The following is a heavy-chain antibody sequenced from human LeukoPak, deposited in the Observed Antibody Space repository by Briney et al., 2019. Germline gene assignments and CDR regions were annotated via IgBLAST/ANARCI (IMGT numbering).Heavy chain of an antibody. Sequence: ASVKVSCKASGYTFTTYKMHWVRQAPGQGLEWMGTLNPSGSGTRNAQKFQGRVTMTRDTSTSTVYMELSSLRSEDTAVYYCAKDGGTYSADYWGQGTLVTVSS. D-gene: IGHD1-26*01. J-gene: IGHJ4*02. CDR1: GYTFTTYK. CDR3: AKDGGTYSADY. V-gene: IGHV1-46*01. CDR2: LNPSGSGT.